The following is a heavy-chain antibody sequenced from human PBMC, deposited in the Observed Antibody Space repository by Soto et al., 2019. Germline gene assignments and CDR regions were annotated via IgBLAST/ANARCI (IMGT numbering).Heavy chain of an antibody. Sequence: SETLSLTCSVSAYTISSGYHWAWIRQPPGKGLEWIATIYHSGSTYYTPSLKSRVTISVDTANNQFSLELSSVTAADTAVYYCARVTYDTLDYWGQGTLVTVPQ. V-gene: IGHV4-38-2*02. D-gene: IGHD3-9*01. J-gene: IGHJ4*02. CDR2: IYHSGST. CDR1: AYTISSGYH. CDR3: ARVTYDTLDY.